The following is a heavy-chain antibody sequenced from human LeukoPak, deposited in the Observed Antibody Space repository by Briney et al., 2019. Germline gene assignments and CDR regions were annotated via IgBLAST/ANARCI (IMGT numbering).Heavy chain of an antibody. Sequence: SETLSLTCGVSGGSITNTNYWTWVRQPPGKGLEWIGSIYYSGNTYSNPSLKSRVTISVDTSKNQFSLKLYSVAAADTAVYHCARQGSLSYCSGGSCWFDPWGQGTLVTVSS. CDR2: IYYSGNT. CDR3: ARQGSLSYCSGGSCWFDP. V-gene: IGHV4-39*01. J-gene: IGHJ5*02. CDR1: GGSITNTNY. D-gene: IGHD2-15*01.